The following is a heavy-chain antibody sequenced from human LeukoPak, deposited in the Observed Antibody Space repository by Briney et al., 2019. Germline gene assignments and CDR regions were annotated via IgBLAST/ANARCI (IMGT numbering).Heavy chain of an antibody. J-gene: IGHJ4*02. CDR1: GFTFSSYW. CDR2: INSDGSST. V-gene: IGHV3-74*01. CDR3: AQGAMVRGAYYLDY. D-gene: IGHD3-10*01. Sequence: GGSLRLSCATSGFTFSSYWMHWVRQAPGKGLVWVSRINSDGSSTSYVDSVKGRFTISRGNAKNTLYLQMNSLRAEDTAVYYCAQGAMVRGAYYLDYWGQGTPVTVSS.